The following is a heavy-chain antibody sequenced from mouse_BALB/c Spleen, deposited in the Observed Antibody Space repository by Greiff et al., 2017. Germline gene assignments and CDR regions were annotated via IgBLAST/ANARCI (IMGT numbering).Heavy chain of an antibody. D-gene: IGHD1-1*01. J-gene: IGHJ3*01. V-gene: IGHV5-6-5*01. CDR3: ASNYGSSYWFAY. CDR1: GFTFSSYA. CDR2: ISSGGST. Sequence: DVMLVESGGGLVKPGGSLKLSCAASGFTFSSYAMSWVRQTPEKRLEWVASISSGGSTYYPASVKGRFTISRDNARNILYLQMSSLRSEDTAMYYCASNYGSSYWFAYWGQGTLVTVSA.